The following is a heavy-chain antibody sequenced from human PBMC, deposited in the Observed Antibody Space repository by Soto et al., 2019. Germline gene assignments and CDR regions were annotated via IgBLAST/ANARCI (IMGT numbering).Heavy chain of an antibody. D-gene: IGHD7-27*01. CDR2: ISYDGTNK. V-gene: IGHV3-30-3*01. CDR3: ARDPKTSGGQHWAFNYFDS. J-gene: IGHJ4*02. Sequence: EGSLRLSCAASGFSFSISPMHWVRQAPGKGPEWVALISYDGTNKFYADSVKGRFTISRDNSKSTLYLQVDSLRPEDAAVYYCARDPKTSGGQHWAFNYFDSWGQGTLVTVSS. CDR1: GFSFSISP.